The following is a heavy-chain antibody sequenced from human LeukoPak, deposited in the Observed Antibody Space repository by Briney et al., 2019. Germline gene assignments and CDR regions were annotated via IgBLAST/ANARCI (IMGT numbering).Heavy chain of an antibody. Sequence: PSETLSLTCTVSGGSISSYYWSWIRQPPGKGLEWIGYTYYSGSTNYNPSLKSRVTISVDTSKNQFSLKLSSVTAADTAVYYCARLTYSSGWYKGDAFDIWGQGTMVTVSS. J-gene: IGHJ3*02. CDR3: ARLTYSSGWYKGDAFDI. V-gene: IGHV4-59*01. CDR1: GGSISSYY. D-gene: IGHD6-19*01. CDR2: TYYSGST.